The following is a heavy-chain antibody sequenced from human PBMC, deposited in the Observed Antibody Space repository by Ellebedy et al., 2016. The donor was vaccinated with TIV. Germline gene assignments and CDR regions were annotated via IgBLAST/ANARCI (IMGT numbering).Heavy chain of an antibody. CDR1: GFTLSDYS. Sequence: GGSLRLSCAASGFTLSDYSMNWVRQAPGKGLEWVSSISSSSSYIYYADSVKGRFTISRDNAKNSLYLQMTSLGAEDTAVYYCARDLDDSSGYYYPMIDYWGQGTRVTVSS. J-gene: IGHJ4*02. V-gene: IGHV3-21*01. D-gene: IGHD3-22*01. CDR2: ISSSSSYI. CDR3: ARDLDDSSGYYYPMIDY.